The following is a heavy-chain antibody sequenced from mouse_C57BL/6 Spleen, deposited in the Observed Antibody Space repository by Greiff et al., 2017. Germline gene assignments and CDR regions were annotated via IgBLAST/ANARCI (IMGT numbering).Heavy chain of an antibody. V-gene: IGHV1-59*01. Sequence: QVQLQQPGAELVRPGTSVKLSCKASGYTFTSYWMHWVKQRPGQGLEWIGVIDPSDSYTNYNQKFKGKATLTVDTSSSTAYMQLSSLTSEDSAVYYCARGLRRGYYCDYWGQGTTLTVSA. CDR2: IDPSDSYT. J-gene: IGHJ2*01. CDR3: ARGLRRGYYCDY. D-gene: IGHD2-4*01. CDR1: GYTFTSYW.